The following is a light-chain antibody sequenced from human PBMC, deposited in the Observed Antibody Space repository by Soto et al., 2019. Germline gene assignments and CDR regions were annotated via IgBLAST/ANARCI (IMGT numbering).Light chain of an antibody. Sequence: QSALTQPASVSGSPGQSITISCTGTSSDVGGYNYVSWYQQHPGKAPKLMIYEVSNRPSGVSNRFSGSKSGNTASLTISGLQAKDEADYYCSSYTSNSPYVFGTGTKLTVL. CDR1: SSDVGGYNY. J-gene: IGLJ1*01. CDR3: SSYTSNSPYV. CDR2: EVS. V-gene: IGLV2-14*01.